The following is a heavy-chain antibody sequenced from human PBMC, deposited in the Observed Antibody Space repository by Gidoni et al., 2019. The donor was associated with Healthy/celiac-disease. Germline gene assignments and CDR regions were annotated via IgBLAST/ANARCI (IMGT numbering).Heavy chain of an antibody. CDR1: GFSLSTSGVG. CDR2: IYWNDDK. Sequence: QITLKESGPTLVKPTQTLTLTCTFSGFSLSTSGVGVGWIRQPPGKALEWLALIYWNDDKRYSPSLKSRLTITKDTSKNQVVLTMTNMDPVDTATYYCAHSYQTYYYDSSGYYYGYWGQGTLVTVSS. D-gene: IGHD3-22*01. CDR3: AHSYQTYYYDSSGYYYGY. J-gene: IGHJ4*02. V-gene: IGHV2-5*01.